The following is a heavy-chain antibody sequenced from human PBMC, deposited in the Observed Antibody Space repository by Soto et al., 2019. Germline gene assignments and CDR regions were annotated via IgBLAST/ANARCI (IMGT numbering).Heavy chain of an antibody. CDR1: GDSVSSNSAA. V-gene: IGHV6-1*01. CDR3: ARASITGTVYFDY. D-gene: IGHD1-20*01. CDR2: TYYRSKWYN. J-gene: IGHJ4*02. Sequence: QTLSLTCAICGDSVSSNSAARNWIRHSPSRGLEWLGRTYYRSKWYNDYAVSVKSRITINPDTSKNQFSLQLNSVTPEDKAVYYCARASITGTVYFDYWGQGTLVTVYS.